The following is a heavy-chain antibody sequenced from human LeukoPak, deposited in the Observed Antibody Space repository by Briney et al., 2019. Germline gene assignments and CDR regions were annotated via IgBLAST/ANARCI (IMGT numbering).Heavy chain of an antibody. V-gene: IGHV1-18*04. CDR2: ISAYNGNT. CDR3: ARSPTTLGLLASWFGELPYFDY. D-gene: IGHD3-10*01. CDR1: GYTFTSYG. Sequence: GASVKVSCKASGYTFTSYGISWVRQAPGQGLEWMGWISAYNGNTNYAQKLQGRVTMTTDTSTSTAYMELRSLRSDDTAVYYCARSPTTLGLLASWFGELPYFDYWGQGTLVTVSS. J-gene: IGHJ4*02.